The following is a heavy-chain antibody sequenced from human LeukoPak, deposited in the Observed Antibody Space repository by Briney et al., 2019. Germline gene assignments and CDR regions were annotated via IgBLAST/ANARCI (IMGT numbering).Heavy chain of an antibody. CDR1: GFTFSNAW. J-gene: IGHJ3*02. CDR3: TTAFSWGIRWLPFADAFDI. CDR2: IKSKTDGGTT. V-gene: IGHV3-15*01. D-gene: IGHD5-24*01. Sequence: GGSLRLSCAASGFTFSNAWMSWVRQAPGKGLEWVGRIKSKTDGGTTDYAAPVKGRFTISRDDSKNTLYLQMNSLKTEDTAVYYCTTAFSWGIRWLPFADAFDIWGQGTMVTVSS.